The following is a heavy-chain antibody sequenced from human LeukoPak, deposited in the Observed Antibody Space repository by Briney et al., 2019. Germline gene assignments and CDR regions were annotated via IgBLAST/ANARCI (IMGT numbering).Heavy chain of an antibody. CDR2: INPSGGST. Sequence: ASVNVSCKASGYTFTSYYMHWVRQAPGQGLEWMGIINPSGGSTSYAQKFPGRVTMTRDTSTSTVYMELSSLRSEDTAVYYCARGVDTAMVKSWFDPWGQGTLVT. J-gene: IGHJ5*02. CDR1: GYTFTSYY. V-gene: IGHV1-46*01. D-gene: IGHD5-18*01. CDR3: ARGVDTAMVKSWFDP.